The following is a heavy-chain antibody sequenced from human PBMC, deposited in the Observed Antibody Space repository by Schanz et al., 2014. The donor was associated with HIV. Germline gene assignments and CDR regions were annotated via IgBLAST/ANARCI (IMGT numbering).Heavy chain of an antibody. V-gene: IGHV1-18*01. Sequence: QAQLVQSGDEVKKPGASVKVSCKASGYNFMKYGINWVRRAPGQGLEWMGWITSDNGYKMVGQRFQGRVTVTTDTSTNTAYMELRSLRSDDTAVYYCAIGIIGPQVFDIWGQGTMVTVSS. J-gene: IGHJ3*02. D-gene: IGHD1-26*01. CDR2: ITSDNGYK. CDR3: AIGIIGPQVFDI. CDR1: GYNFMKYG.